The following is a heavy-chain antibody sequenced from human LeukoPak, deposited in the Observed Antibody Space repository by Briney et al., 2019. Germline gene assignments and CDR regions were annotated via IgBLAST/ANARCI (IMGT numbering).Heavy chain of an antibody. Sequence: ASVTVSCTASGYIFNNFGVAWVRQAPGQGLEWMGWINAYNGKTRYAENFQGRVTLTTVTSTSTAYMELRNLRSDDTALYYCARDQGVYYDSTGYVFDNWGQGTLVTVSS. CDR2: INAYNGKT. D-gene: IGHD3-22*01. J-gene: IGHJ4*02. V-gene: IGHV1-18*01. CDR1: GYIFNNFG. CDR3: ARDQGVYYDSTGYVFDN.